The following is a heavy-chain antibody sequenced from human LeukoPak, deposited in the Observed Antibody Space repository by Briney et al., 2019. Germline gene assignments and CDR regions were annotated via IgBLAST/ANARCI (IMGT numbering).Heavy chain of an antibody. Sequence: SETLSLTCTVSGGSISSSSYYWGWIRQPPGKGLEWIGSIYYSGSTYYNPSLKSRVTISVDTSKNQFSLKLSSVTAADTAVYYCARLRRIVVVIWGQGTLVTVSS. V-gene: IGHV4-39*01. CDR3: ARLRRIVVVI. CDR1: GGSISSSSYY. D-gene: IGHD3-22*01. J-gene: IGHJ4*02. CDR2: IYYSGST.